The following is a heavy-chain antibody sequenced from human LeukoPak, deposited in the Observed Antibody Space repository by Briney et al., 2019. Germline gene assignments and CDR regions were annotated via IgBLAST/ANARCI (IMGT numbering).Heavy chain of an antibody. Sequence: PSETLSLTCSVSGDSSSNYYWNWIRQPAGKGLEWIGRIYSSGTTAYSPSLKDRVTMSVDTSKKQFSLNLRSVTAADTARYFCALLGSSALDFWGQGILVIVSS. J-gene: IGHJ4*02. CDR1: GDSSSNYY. D-gene: IGHD3-22*01. CDR3: ALLGSSALDF. CDR2: IYSSGTT. V-gene: IGHV4-4*07.